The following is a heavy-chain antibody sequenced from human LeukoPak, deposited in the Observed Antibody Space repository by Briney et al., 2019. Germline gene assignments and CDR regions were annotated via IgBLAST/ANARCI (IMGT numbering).Heavy chain of an antibody. CDR2: ISGSGGST. Sequence: QPGGSLRLSCAASGFTFSSYAMSWVRQAPGKGLEWVSAISGSGGSTYYADSVKGRFTISRDNSKNTLYLQMNSLRAEDTAVYYCAKVPTGYHSGGDAFDIWGQGTMVTVSS. CDR3: AKVPTGYHSGGDAFDI. D-gene: IGHD3-9*01. CDR1: GFTFSSYA. V-gene: IGHV3-23*01. J-gene: IGHJ3*02.